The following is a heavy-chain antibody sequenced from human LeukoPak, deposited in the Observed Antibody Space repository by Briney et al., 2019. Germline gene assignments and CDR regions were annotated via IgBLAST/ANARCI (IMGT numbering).Heavy chain of an antibody. D-gene: IGHD3-3*01. CDR3: ARRSGITIFGVVTHYFDY. Sequence: SETLSLTCTVSGGSISSSSCYWSWIRRPPGKGLEWIGSIYYSGSTYYNPSLKSRVTISVDTSKNQFSLKLSSVTAADTAVYYCARRSGITIFGVVTHYFDYWGQGTLVTVSS. J-gene: IGHJ4*01. CDR1: GGSISSSSCY. V-gene: IGHV4-39*01. CDR2: IYYSGST.